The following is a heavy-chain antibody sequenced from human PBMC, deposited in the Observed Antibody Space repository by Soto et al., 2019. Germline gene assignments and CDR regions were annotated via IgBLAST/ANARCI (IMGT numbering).Heavy chain of an antibody. J-gene: IGHJ4*02. D-gene: IGHD6-13*01. CDR3: ARGSSGYISSWYYFDY. V-gene: IGHV3-23*01. CDR1: GFTFSSYT. CDR2: ISGIGGST. Sequence: GLSLRLSCAASGFTFSSYTMNWVRQAQGKALGWVATISGIGGSTYLADPGKGRLSISXXXXXXTXSXLXXSLRAEEPAVYFCARGSSGYISSWYYFDYWGRGT.